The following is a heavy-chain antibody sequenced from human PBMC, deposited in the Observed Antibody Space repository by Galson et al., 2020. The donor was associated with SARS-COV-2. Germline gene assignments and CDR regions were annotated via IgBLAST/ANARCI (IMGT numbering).Heavy chain of an antibody. CDR1: GYSFTSYW. D-gene: IGHD3-16*01. CDR2: IDPSDSYT. CDR3: ARHDRIMITFGGVNPLDY. V-gene: IGHV5-10-1*01. Sequence: GESLKISCKGSGYSFTSYWISWVRQMPGKGLEWMGRIDPSDSYTNYSPSFQGHVTISADKSISTAYLQWSSLKASDTAMYYCARHDRIMITFGGVNPLDYWGQGTLVTVSS. J-gene: IGHJ4*02.